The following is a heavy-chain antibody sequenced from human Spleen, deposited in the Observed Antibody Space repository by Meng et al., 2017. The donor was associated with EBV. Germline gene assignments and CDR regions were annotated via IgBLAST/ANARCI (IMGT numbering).Heavy chain of an antibody. CDR1: GYIFTTYA. D-gene: IGHD6-19*01. CDR2: INAGNGIT. Sequence: QVQLVQSGAEVKKPGASVKGSCRASGYIFTTYALHWVRQAPGQSLEWVGWINAGNGITKYSQKFQDRVTISRDTSANTAYMELRSLRSEDTAVYYCARGIGVVGTGYLWGQGSLVTVSS. V-gene: IGHV1-3*01. J-gene: IGHJ4*01. CDR3: ARGIGVVGTGYL.